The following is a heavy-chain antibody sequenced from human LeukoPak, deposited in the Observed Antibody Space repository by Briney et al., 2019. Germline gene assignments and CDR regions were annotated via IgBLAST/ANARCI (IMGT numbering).Heavy chain of an antibody. V-gene: IGHV4-34*01. Sequence: PSETLSLTCAVYGWSFSDYYWNWIRQPPGKGLEWIGEINARGDTNYSPSLKSRVTISVDTSKKQFSLRLTSMIAADTALYYCARGQVPAARGYNWFDPWGQGTLVTVSS. CDR1: GWSFSDYY. D-gene: IGHD2-2*01. CDR3: ARGQVPAARGYNWFDP. CDR2: INARGDT. J-gene: IGHJ5*02.